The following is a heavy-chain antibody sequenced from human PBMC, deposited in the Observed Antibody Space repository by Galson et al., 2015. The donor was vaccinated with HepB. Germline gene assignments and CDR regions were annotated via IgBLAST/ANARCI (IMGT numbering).Heavy chain of an antibody. CDR3: ARDQGIAAAGRSNYPLHYYGMDV. CDR2: INPNSGGT. J-gene: IGHJ6*02. CDR1: GYTFTGYY. V-gene: IGHV1-2*04. Sequence: SVKVSCKASGYTFTGYYMHWVRQAPGQGLEWMGWINPNSGGTNYAQKFQGWVTMTRDTSISTAYMELSRLRSDDTAVYYCARDQGIAAAGRSNYPLHYYGMDVWGQGTTVTVSS. D-gene: IGHD6-13*01.